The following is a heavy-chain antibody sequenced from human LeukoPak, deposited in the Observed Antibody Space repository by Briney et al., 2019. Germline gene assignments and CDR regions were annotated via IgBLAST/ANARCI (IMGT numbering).Heavy chain of an antibody. D-gene: IGHD5-18*01. CDR2: INPSGGST. CDR1: GGTFSSYA. J-gene: IGHJ6*03. CDR3: ARVGYSYGSDTTYYYYYYMDV. V-gene: IGHV1-46*01. Sequence: ASVKVSCKASGGTFSSYAISWVRQAPGQGLEWMGIINPSGGSTSYAQKFQGRVTMTRDTSTSTVYMELSSLRSEDTAVYYCARVGYSYGSDTTYYYYYYMDVWGKGTTVTVSS.